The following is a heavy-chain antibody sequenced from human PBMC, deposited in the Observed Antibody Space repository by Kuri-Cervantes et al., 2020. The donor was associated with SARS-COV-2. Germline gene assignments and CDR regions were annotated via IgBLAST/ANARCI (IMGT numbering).Heavy chain of an antibody. D-gene: IGHD3-22*01. CDR3: ARDAGYYDSSGYRYYFDY. CDR2: ISAYNGNT. Sequence: ASVKVSCKASGYTFTSYGIRWVRQAPGQGLEWMGWISAYNGNTNYAQKLQGRVTMTTYTSTSTAYMELRSLRSDDTAVYYCARDAGYYDSSGYRYYFDYWGQGTLVTVSS. CDR1: GYTFTSYG. V-gene: IGHV1-18*01. J-gene: IGHJ4*02.